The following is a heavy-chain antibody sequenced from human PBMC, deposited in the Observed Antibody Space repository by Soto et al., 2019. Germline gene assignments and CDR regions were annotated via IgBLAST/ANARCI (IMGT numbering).Heavy chain of an antibody. CDR3: ARVRQLGSYFFYTADV. Sequence: QVQLLQSGAEVKKPGASVKVSCKASGYTFTNYGITWVRQAPGQGLEWMGWISAYNGNTHYTQRLQGRVTMTTDTSTSTGYLEPCVLRSVATAVYYCARVRQLGSYFFYTADVWGEGTTVTVAA. V-gene: IGHV1-18*01. D-gene: IGHD6-6*01. CDR1: GYTFTNYG. J-gene: IGHJ6*04. CDR2: ISAYNGNT.